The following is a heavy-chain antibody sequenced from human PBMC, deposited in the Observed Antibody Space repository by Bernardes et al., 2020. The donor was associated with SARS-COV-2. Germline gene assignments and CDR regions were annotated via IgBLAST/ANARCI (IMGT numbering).Heavy chain of an antibody. J-gene: IGHJ5*02. Sequence: SETLSLTCGVYGESFHGYYWTWIRQPPGKGLEWIGEIDHSGSTNYSPSLTGRVAISGDTSKNQFSLRLTSVTAADTAVYYCARGNWRGYTSTIIYGYVAWFDPWGQGTLVAVSS. CDR2: IDHSGST. CDR3: ARGNWRGYTSTIIYGYVAWFDP. CDR1: GESFHGYY. V-gene: IGHV4-34*01. D-gene: IGHD6-13*01.